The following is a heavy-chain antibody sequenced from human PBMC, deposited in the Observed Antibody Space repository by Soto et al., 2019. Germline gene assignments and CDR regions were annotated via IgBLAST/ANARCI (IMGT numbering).Heavy chain of an antibody. CDR2: IFPSDSDT. CDR1: DYSFASYL. J-gene: IGHJ5*02. Sequence: GESLKISCKGSDYSFASYLIAWVRQRPGKGLEWMGRIFPSDSDTRYSPSFEGQVTISADKSTSTAFLQWSSLKASDTAKYYCARRPEGQQREDFDHWGQGTLVTVSS. CDR3: ARRPEGQQREDFDH. V-gene: IGHV5-51*01. D-gene: IGHD5-18*01.